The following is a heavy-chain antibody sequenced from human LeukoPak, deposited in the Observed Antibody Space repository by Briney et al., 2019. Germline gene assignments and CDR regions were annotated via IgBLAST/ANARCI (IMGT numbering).Heavy chain of an antibody. Sequence: GGSLRLSCADSGFTFSGYWVNWVRQAPGKGLEWVANINQNGGEKYYVDSVKGRFTISRGNGKNSLYLQMNSLRAEDTAVYYCARYRHLGYWGQGTLVTVSS. CDR2: INQNGGEK. J-gene: IGHJ4*02. V-gene: IGHV3-7*01. CDR1: GFTFSGYW. CDR3: ARYRHLGY.